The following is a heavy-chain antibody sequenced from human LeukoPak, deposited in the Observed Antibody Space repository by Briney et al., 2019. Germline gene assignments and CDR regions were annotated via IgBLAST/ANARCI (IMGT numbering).Heavy chain of an antibody. Sequence: SETLSLTCAVYSGSFSGYYWSWIRQPPGKGLEWIGEINHSGSTYYNPSLKSRVTISVDTSKNQFSLKLTSVTAADTAVYYCARGTDYRPFDYWGQGTLVTVSS. CDR2: INHSGST. D-gene: IGHD4-11*01. V-gene: IGHV4-34*01. CDR3: ARGTDYRPFDY. CDR1: SGSFSGYY. J-gene: IGHJ4*02.